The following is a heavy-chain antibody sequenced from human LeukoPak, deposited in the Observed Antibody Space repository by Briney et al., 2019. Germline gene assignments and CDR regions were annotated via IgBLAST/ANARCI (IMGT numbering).Heavy chain of an antibody. J-gene: IGHJ4*02. CDR2: IDWDDDK. V-gene: IGHV2-70*04. D-gene: IGHD2-8*02. CDR3: ARIRGTGTYAFDY. CDR1: GFSLSATGMR. Sequence: GSGPALVKPTQTLTLTCTFSGFSLSATGMRVSWIRQPPGKALEWLARIDWDDDKFYSTPLKTRLTISKDTSKNQVVLTMTNVDPVDTATYYCARIRGTGTYAFDYWGQGTLVTVSS.